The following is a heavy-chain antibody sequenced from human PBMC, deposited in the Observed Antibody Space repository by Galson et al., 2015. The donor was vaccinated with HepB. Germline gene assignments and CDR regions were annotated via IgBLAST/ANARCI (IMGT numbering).Heavy chain of an antibody. Sequence: SECLSLTCSVYCDSVINNGYYWTWLRQPPGRGLQWIGSIDHTGSTDINPSLNSQLTMSVDTSKNQFSLRLSPVTAADTAVYYCARGLVHIGDYVDSTGTLDSWGQGTLVTVSS. J-gene: IGHJ4*02. V-gene: IGHV4-61*08. D-gene: IGHD3-22*01. CDR1: CDSVINNGYY. CDR3: ARGLVHIGDYVDSTGTLDS. CDR2: IDHTGST.